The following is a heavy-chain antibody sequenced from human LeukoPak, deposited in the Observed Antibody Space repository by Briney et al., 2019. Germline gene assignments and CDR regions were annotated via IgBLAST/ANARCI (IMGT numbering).Heavy chain of an antibody. CDR3: AREGDNWFDP. V-gene: IGHV4-39*07. CDR1: SGSISTSNYY. Sequence: SETLSLTCTVSSGSISTSNYYWGWVRQPPGKALEWIGNIFYSGSTYYSPSLKSRVTISLDTSRNQFSLKLSSVTAADTAVYYCAREGDNWFDPWGQGTLVTVSS. D-gene: IGHD3-16*01. J-gene: IGHJ5*02. CDR2: IFYSGST.